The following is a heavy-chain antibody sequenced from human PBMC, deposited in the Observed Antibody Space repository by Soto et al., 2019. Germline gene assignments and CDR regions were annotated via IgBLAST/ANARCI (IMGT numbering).Heavy chain of an antibody. CDR3: ARAYSSDHAFDI. CDR1: GYTFTSYY. CDR2: INPSGGST. Sequence: ASVKVSCKASGYTFTSYYMHWVRQAPGRGLEWMGIINPSGGSTSYAQKFQGRVTMTRDTSTSTVYMELSSLRSEDTAVYYCARAYSSDHAFDIWGQGTMVTVSS. V-gene: IGHV1-46*01. D-gene: IGHD2-21*01. J-gene: IGHJ3*02.